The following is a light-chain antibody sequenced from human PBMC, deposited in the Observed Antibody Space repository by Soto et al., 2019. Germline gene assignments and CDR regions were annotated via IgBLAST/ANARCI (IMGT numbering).Light chain of an antibody. CDR3: QQYGSSPIT. CDR1: QSVSGSY. V-gene: IGKV3-20*01. J-gene: IGKJ5*01. CDR2: AAS. Sequence: EIVLTQSPGTLSLYTGERATLSCRVSQSVSGSYLTWYQQKPGQAPRLLIYAASTRSTGISDRFSGSGSGADFTLTISRLEPEDFAVYYCQQYGSSPITFGQGTRLEIK.